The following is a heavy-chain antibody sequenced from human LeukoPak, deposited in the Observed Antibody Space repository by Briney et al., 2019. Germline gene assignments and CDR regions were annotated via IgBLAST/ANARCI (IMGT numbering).Heavy chain of an antibody. CDR1: GGSIDPYY. CDR3: ARHIGYYDSSGYHGCFDF. D-gene: IGHD3-22*01. J-gene: IGHJ4*02. V-gene: IGHV4-59*08. CDR2: IHYNGST. Sequence: SETLSLTCTVSGGSIDPYYWSCIRQPPGGGLEWIGDIHYNGSTNYNPSLKSRVTISLDTSKNQFSLRLSSVTAADTAVYYCARHIGYYDSSGYHGCFDFWGQGTLVPVSS.